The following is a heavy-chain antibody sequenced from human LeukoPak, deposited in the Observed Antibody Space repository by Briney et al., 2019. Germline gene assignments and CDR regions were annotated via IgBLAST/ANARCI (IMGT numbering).Heavy chain of an antibody. CDR3: ARDVDTAMVPHLFDY. D-gene: IGHD5-18*01. CDR2: ISYDGSNK. V-gene: IGHV3-30-3*01. CDR1: GFTFSSYA. J-gene: IGHJ4*02. Sequence: GGSPRLSCAASGFTFSSYAMHWVRQAPGKGLEWVAVISYDGSNKYYADSVKGRFTISRDNSKNTLYLQMNSLRAEDTAVYYCARDVDTAMVPHLFDYWGQGTLVTVSS.